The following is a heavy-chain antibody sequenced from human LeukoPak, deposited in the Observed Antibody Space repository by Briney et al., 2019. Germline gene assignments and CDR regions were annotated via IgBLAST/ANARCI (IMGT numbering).Heavy chain of an antibody. CDR3: ATWAFYHGVDV. CDR2: IKSDGGKT. J-gene: IGHJ6*02. Sequence: GGSLRLPCTASGFAFQAFEMHWVRQVPGKGLEWVSLIKSDGGKTDYADSVRGRFTISRDNGENSLYLQMNSLRSEDSALYYCATWAFYHGVDVWGQGTMVTVSS. CDR1: GFAFQAFE. D-gene: IGHD1-26*01. V-gene: IGHV3-43*02.